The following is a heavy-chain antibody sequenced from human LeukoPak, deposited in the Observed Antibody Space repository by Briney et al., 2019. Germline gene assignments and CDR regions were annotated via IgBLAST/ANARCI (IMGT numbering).Heavy chain of an antibody. CDR3: ARAGMVRGVPYYMDV. CDR1: GFTVSSNY. V-gene: IGHV3-66*01. CDR2: IYSGGST. Sequence: GGSLRLSCAASGFTVSSNYMSWVRQAPGKGLEWVSVIYSGGSTYYADSVKGRFTISRDNSKNTLYLQMNSLRAEDTAVYYCARAGMVRGVPYYMDVWGKGTTVTISS. J-gene: IGHJ6*03. D-gene: IGHD3-10*01.